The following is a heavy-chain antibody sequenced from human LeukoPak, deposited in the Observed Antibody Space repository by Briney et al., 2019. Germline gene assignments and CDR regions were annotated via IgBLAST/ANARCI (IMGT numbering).Heavy chain of an antibody. CDR1: GDSLSTYY. V-gene: IGHV4-4*07. CDR3: ARGKWLVVYYFDY. J-gene: IGHJ4*02. CDR2: IHTSGTT. Sequence: SETLSLTCTVSGDSLSTYYWSWIRQPAGKGLEWIGRIHTSGTTKYNPSLKRRVTMSLDTSKNQFSLSLSSVTAADTAVYYCARGKWLVVYYFDYWDQGSLVTVSS. D-gene: IGHD6-19*01.